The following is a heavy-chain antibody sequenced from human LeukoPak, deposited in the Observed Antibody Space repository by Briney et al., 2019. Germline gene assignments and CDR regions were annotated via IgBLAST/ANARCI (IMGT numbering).Heavy chain of an antibody. J-gene: IGHJ4*02. CDR1: GFTFSSYA. D-gene: IGHD3-10*01. V-gene: IGHV3-30*04. CDR3: ARGAPRRLEWYYYGSGSYLDY. Sequence: GGSLRLSCAASGFTFSSYAMRWVRQAPGKGLEWVAVISYDGSNKYYADSVKGRFTISRDNSKNTLYLQMNSLRAEDTAVYYCARGAPRRLEWYYYGSGSYLDYWGQGTLVTVSS. CDR2: ISYDGSNK.